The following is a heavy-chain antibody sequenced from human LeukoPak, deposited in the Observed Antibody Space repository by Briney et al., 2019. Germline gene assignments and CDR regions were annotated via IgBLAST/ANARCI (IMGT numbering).Heavy chain of an antibody. D-gene: IGHD3-10*01. J-gene: IGHJ4*02. Sequence: VGSLRLSCAASGFTFSSYEMNWVRQAPGKGLEWVSYISSSGSTIYYADSVKGRFTISRDNAKNSLYLQMNSLRAEDTAVYYCAKTSYGSGSYYIRERYFDYWGQGTLVTVSS. CDR1: GFTFSSYE. CDR3: AKTSYGSGSYYIRERYFDY. CDR2: ISSSGSTI. V-gene: IGHV3-48*03.